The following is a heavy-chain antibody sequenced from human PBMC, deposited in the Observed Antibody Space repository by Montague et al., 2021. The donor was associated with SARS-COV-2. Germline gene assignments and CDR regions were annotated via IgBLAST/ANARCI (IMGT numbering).Heavy chain of an antibody. J-gene: IGHJ6*02. D-gene: IGHD3-10*01. V-gene: IGHV4-39*01. Sequence: SETLSLTCTVSGGSISSSSYYWGWIRQPPGKGVERIGSTHYSGSNYYNESLKSRAITSVDTSKNQFSLKLSSVTAADTAVYYCARLTNYYGSGSYYPHNYYYYGMDVWGQGTTVTVSS. CDR1: GGSISSSSYY. CDR2: THYSGSN. CDR3: ARLTNYYGSGSYYPHNYYYYGMDV.